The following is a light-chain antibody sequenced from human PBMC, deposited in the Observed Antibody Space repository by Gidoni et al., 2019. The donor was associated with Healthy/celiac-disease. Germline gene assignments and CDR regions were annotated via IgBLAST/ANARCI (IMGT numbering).Light chain of an antibody. Sequence: EIVLTQSPGTLSLSPGERATLSCRASQSVTNNYLAWYQQKPGQAPRLVIYDASNRATGIPDRFSGSGSGPDFTLTISRLEPEDFAVYYCQQSGSSPYTFGQGSKLEIK. V-gene: IGKV3-20*01. J-gene: IGKJ2*01. CDR1: QSVTNNY. CDR2: DAS. CDR3: QQSGSSPYT.